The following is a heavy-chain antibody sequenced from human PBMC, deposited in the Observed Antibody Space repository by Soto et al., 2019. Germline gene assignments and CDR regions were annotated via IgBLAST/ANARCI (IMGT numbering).Heavy chain of an antibody. Sequence: PSETLSLTCTVSGASVGTGYWSWIRQPPGKGLEWIGFMYYSGSFNYNPSLRSRVTITRDMSTSTAYMELSSLRSVDTAVYYCAAEGSYYYDSYGQEWFDPWGQGTLVTVSS. J-gene: IGHJ5*02. V-gene: IGHV4-59*02. CDR2: MYYSGSF. CDR1: GASVGTGY. D-gene: IGHD3-22*01. CDR3: AAEGSYYYDSYGQEWFDP.